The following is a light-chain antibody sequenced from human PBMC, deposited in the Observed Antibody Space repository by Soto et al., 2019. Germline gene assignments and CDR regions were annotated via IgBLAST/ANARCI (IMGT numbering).Light chain of an antibody. V-gene: IGKV1-39*01. CDR1: QTISIF. CDR3: EQSFRTPALS. CDR2: GAS. Sequence: DIPMTESPSSLCPPASHRVSITSRASQTISIFLNWYQQKPGKAPKLLISGASSLRSGVPSRFSGSGSGTDFTLTISNLQHEDFATYFCEQSFRTPALSFGGGTKVE. J-gene: IGKJ4*01.